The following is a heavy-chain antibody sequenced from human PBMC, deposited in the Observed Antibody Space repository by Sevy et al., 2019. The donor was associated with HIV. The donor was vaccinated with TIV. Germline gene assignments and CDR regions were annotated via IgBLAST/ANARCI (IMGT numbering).Heavy chain of an antibody. J-gene: IGHJ2*01. CDR2: FYDTGSA. V-gene: IGHV4-39*01. Sequence: SETLSLTCTVSGGSISSSPYYWSWIRQPPGKGLEWIGSFYDTGSAYYNPSLKSRVTISVDTSKNQFFLRLSSVTAADTALYYCARHRAYCSDGSCYSPWYFNLWGRGTLVTVSS. D-gene: IGHD2-15*01. CDR3: ARHRAYCSDGSCYSPWYFNL. CDR1: GGSISSSPYY.